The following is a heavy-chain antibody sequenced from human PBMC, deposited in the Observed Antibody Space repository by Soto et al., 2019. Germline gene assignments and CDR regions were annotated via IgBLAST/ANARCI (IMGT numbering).Heavy chain of an antibody. J-gene: IGHJ5*02. CDR2: IDPRGEK. V-gene: IGHV2-26*01. CDR3: ARRHLAVAVSPWFDP. D-gene: IGHD6-19*01. Sequence: QVTLKESGPVLVKPTETLTLRCTVSGLSITDSEMGVSWIRQPPGQPLEWLAHIDPRGEKPYRTFLKSRPANSKDTSKSQIVLTMTNMDPADTATYYCARRHLAVAVSPWFDPWGQGIPVTVSS. CDR1: GLSITDSEMG.